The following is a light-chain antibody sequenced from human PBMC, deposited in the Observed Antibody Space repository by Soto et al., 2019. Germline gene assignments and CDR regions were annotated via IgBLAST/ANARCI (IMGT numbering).Light chain of an antibody. Sequence: EIVLTQSPGTLSSSPGERATLSCRASQSVSSSYLAWYRQKPGQAPRLLIYAASSRATGIPDRFSGSGSGTDFTLTISRLEPEEFAVYYCQQDGSSSWTFGQGTKVEFK. CDR1: QSVSSSY. V-gene: IGKV3-20*01. CDR2: AAS. J-gene: IGKJ1*01. CDR3: QQDGSSSWT.